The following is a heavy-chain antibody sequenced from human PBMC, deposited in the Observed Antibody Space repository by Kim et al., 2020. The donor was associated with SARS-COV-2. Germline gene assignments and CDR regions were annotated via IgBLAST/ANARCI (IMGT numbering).Heavy chain of an antibody. V-gene: IGHV3-30*03. Sequence: VGSLRLSCVASGFTFSTYGMHWVRQAPGKGLEWVAVISYDGSTKNYADSVKGRITISRDNSKNTLYLQMNSLRAEDTAVYYCAGHYYDRGGYYRLDYWGQGTPVTVSS. CDR3: AGHYYDRGGYYRLDY. CDR1: GFTFSTYG. CDR2: ISYDGSTK. J-gene: IGHJ4*02. D-gene: IGHD3-22*01.